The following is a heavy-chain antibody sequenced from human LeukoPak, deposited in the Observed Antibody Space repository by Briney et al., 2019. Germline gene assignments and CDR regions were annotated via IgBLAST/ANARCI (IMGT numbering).Heavy chain of an antibody. CDR2: INSDGSST. D-gene: IGHD3-10*01. V-gene: IGHV3-74*01. J-gene: IGHJ4*02. Sequence: GGSLRLSCAASGFTFSSYWMHWVRQAPGKGLVWVSRINSDGSSTSYADSVKGRFTISRDNAKNTLYLQMNSLRAEDTAVYYCARVGDHYGSGSYYPLDYWGQGTLVTVSS. CDR1: GFTFSSYW. CDR3: ARVGDHYGSGSYYPLDY.